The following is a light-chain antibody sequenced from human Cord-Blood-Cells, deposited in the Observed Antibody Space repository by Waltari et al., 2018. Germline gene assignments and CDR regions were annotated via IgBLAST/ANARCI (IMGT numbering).Light chain of an antibody. CDR2: GAS. J-gene: IGKJ2*01. CDR1: QSVSSD. Sequence: EIVMTQSPATLSVSPGARATLPCRASQSVSSDLAGYQQKPGQAPRLLIYGASTRATGIPARFSGSGSGTEFTLTISSLQSEDVAVYYCQQDSDWGQTVGQGTKLEIK. V-gene: IGKV3-15*01. CDR3: QQDSDWGQT.